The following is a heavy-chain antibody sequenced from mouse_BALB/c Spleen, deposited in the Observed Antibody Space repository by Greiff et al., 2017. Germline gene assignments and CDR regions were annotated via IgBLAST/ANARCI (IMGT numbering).Heavy chain of an antibody. D-gene: IGHD4-1*01. CDR2: IYPGDGDT. CDR3: AKLGRFAY. CDR1: GYAFSSYW. V-gene: IGHV1-80*01. Sequence: QVQLQQSGAELVRPGSSVKISCKASGYAFSSYWMNWVKQRPGQGLEWIGQIYPGDGDTNYNGKFKGKATLTADKSSSTAYMQLSSLTSEDSAVYFCAKLGRFAYWGQGTLVTVSA. J-gene: IGHJ3*01.